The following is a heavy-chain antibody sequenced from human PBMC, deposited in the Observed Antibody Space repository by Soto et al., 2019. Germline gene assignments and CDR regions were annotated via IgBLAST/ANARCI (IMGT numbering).Heavy chain of an antibody. D-gene: IGHD2-21*02. CDR2: ITSDGKSK. CDR3: ARESGDWPLNWFDP. J-gene: IGHJ5*02. V-gene: IGHV3-74*01. Sequence: GSLRLSCAASGFNFSNHWMHWVRQRPAEGLVWVSRITSDGKSKAYAESVKGRFAISRDNAKNTPYLQMNGLTAEDTAVYYCARESGDWPLNWFDPWGQGTLVTVSS. CDR1: GFNFSNHW.